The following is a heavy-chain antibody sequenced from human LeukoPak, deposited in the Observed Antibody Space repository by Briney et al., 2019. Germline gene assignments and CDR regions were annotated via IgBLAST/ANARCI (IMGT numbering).Heavy chain of an antibody. J-gene: IGHJ4*02. CDR2: ISGSGGNT. CDR3: ARGMSATSGYLELEY. CDR1: GFIFSSYW. D-gene: IGHD3-22*01. Sequence: PGGSLRLSCAASGFIFSSYWMSWVRQSPGKGLEWVSAISGSGGNTYSADSVKGRFTISRDNSKKTLFLHMNSLRAEDTAVYYCARGMSATSGYLELEYWGQGTLVTVST. V-gene: IGHV3-23*01.